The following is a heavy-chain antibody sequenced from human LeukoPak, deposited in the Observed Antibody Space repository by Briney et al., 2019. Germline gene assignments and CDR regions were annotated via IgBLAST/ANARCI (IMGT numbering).Heavy chain of an antibody. Sequence: GGSLRLSCAASGFTFSSYEMNWVRQAPGKGLEWVSYISSSGSTIYYADSVKGRFTISRDNAKNSLYLQMNSLRAEDTAVYYCAKGVDSSGYYYIDYWGQGTLVTVSS. D-gene: IGHD3-22*01. J-gene: IGHJ4*02. CDR1: GFTFSSYE. CDR3: AKGVDSSGYYYIDY. CDR2: ISSSGSTI. V-gene: IGHV3-48*03.